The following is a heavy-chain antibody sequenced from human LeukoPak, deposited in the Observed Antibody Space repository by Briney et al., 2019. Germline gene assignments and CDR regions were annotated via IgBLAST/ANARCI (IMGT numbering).Heavy chain of an antibody. CDR3: ARYNRYYFDY. D-gene: IGHD1-20*01. CDR2: IYYSGST. Sequence: SGGSLRLSCAASGFTFSSYAMSWIRQPPGKGLEWIGYIYYSGSTNYNPSLKSRVTISVDTSKNQFSLKLSSVTAADTAVYYCARYNRYYFDYWGQGALVTVSS. CDR1: GFTFSSYA. J-gene: IGHJ4*02. V-gene: IGHV4-59*01.